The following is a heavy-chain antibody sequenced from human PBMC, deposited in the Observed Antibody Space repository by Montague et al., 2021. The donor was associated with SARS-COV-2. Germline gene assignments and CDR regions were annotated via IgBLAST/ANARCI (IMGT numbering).Heavy chain of an antibody. V-gene: IGHV4-34*01. CDR3: ARLGDGVVPSPILGVGPYYSYYYMDV. J-gene: IGHJ6*03. D-gene: IGHD3-10*01. Sequence: SETLSLTCAVHGGSFSTYSWSWIRQPPGKGLEWIGEIHHGGSTNYNPSLKSRVTIPADTSKNQFSLKLTSVAAADTAVYYCARLGDGVVPSPILGVGPYYSYYYMDVWGKGTTVTVSS. CDR2: IHHGGST. CDR1: GGSFSTYS.